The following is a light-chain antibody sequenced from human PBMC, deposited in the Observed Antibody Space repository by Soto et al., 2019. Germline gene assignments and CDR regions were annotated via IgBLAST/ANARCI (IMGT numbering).Light chain of an antibody. J-gene: IGLJ3*02. CDR1: SSDVGGYNY. V-gene: IGLV2-8*01. CDR3: SSYAGSNNFEV. Sequence: QSVLTQPPSASGSPGQSVTISCTGTSSDVGGYNYVSWYQQHPGKAPKLIIYEVSKRPSGVPDRFSGSKSGNTASLTVSGLQAEDEADYYCSSYAGSNNFEVFGGGTKLTVL. CDR2: EVS.